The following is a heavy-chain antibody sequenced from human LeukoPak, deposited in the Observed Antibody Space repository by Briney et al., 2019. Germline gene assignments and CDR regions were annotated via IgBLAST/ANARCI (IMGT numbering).Heavy chain of an antibody. CDR2: IYYSGYT. J-gene: IGHJ6*03. D-gene: IGHD3-10*01. CDR1: GGSISSSTYY. V-gene: IGHV4-39*01. Sequence: IPSETLSLTCTVSGGSISSSTYYWGWIRQPPGKGLEWIGNIYYSGYTYYNPSLKSRATISVDTSKNQFSLKLSSVTAADTAVYYCARHYFYGSGSTYYYYYMDVWGKGTTVTISS. CDR3: ARHYFYGSGSTYYYYYMDV.